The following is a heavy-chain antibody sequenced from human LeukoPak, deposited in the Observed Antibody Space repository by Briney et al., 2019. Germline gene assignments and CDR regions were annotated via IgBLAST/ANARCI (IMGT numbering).Heavy chain of an antibody. CDR2: ISSSSSYI. CDR3: AILNEGESGYPDY. Sequence: GGSLRLSCAASGFTFSSYSMNWVRQAPGKGLEWVSSISSSSSYIYYADSVKGRFTISRDNAKNSLYLQMNSLRAEDTAVYYCAILNEGESGYPDYWGQGTLVTVSS. J-gene: IGHJ4*02. D-gene: IGHD3-22*01. V-gene: IGHV3-21*01. CDR1: GFTFSSYS.